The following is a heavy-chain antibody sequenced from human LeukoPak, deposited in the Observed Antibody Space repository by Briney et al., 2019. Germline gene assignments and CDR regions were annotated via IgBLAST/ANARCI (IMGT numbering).Heavy chain of an antibody. CDR3: ATVLRPNMWEPSYYFDY. V-gene: IGHV1-24*01. D-gene: IGHD1-26*01. J-gene: IGHJ4*02. CDR1: GYTLTELS. Sequence: ASVKVSCKVSGYTLTELSMQWVRQAPGEGRERMGGFDAEDGETIYAQKFQGRVTMTEDTSTDTAYMELSSLRSEDTAVYYCATVLRPNMWEPSYYFDYWGQGTLVTVSS. CDR2: FDAEDGET.